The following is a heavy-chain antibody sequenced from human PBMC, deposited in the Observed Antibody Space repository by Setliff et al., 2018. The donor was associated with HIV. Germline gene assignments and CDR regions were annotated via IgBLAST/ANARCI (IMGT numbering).Heavy chain of an antibody. D-gene: IGHD3-22*01. Sequence: ASVKVSCKASGYTFTRYGISWVRQAPGQGLEWMGWISGYNGNTKYAQKLQGRVTMTTDTSTSTAYMELRSLRSDDTAVYYCARLETYYYDSSGSTGWYFDLWGRGTLVTVSS. CDR3: ARLETYYYDSSGSTGWYFDL. V-gene: IGHV1-18*01. CDR2: ISGYNGNT. J-gene: IGHJ2*01. CDR1: GYTFTRYG.